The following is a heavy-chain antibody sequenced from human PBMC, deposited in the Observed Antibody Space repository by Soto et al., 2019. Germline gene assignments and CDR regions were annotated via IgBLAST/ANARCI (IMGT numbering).Heavy chain of an antibody. CDR2: INPNSGGA. V-gene: IGHV1-2*02. CDR3: ARDGTLLGIAVAGTEVW. D-gene: IGHD6-19*01. J-gene: IGHJ4*02. Sequence: ASVKVSCKASGYTFTGYYMHWVRQAPGQGLEWMGWINPNSGGANYAQKFQGRVTMTRDTSISTAYMELSRLRSDDTAVYYCARDGTLLGIAVAGTEVWWGQGTMVTV. CDR1: GYTFTGYY.